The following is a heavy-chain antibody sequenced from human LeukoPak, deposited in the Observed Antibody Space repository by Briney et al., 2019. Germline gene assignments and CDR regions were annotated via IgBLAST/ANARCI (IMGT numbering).Heavy chain of an antibody. CDR1: GGSFSGYY. D-gene: IGHD1-7*01. CDR3: ARDPGTGGAFDY. CDR2: INHSGST. J-gene: IGHJ4*02. Sequence: PSETLSLTCAVYGGSFSGYYWSWIRRPPGKGLEWIGEINHSGSTNYNPSLKSRVTISVDTSKNQFSLKLSSVTAADTAVYYCARDPGTGGAFDYWGQGTLVTVSS. V-gene: IGHV4-34*01.